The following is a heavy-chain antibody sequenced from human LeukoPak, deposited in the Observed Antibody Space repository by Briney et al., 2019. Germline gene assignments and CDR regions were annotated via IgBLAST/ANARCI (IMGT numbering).Heavy chain of an antibody. V-gene: IGHV1-18*01. CDR1: GYTFSSYG. J-gene: IGHJ4*02. Sequence: AAVRVSCKASGYTFSSYGITWVRHAPGQGLEWMGWISAYNGNTNYAQKIQDRVTMTTDTYTSTAYMELRRLRADDTAVYYCAREEYVWGSYRDVDYWGQGTLVTVSS. CDR3: AREEYVWGSYRDVDY. D-gene: IGHD3-16*02. CDR2: ISAYNGNT.